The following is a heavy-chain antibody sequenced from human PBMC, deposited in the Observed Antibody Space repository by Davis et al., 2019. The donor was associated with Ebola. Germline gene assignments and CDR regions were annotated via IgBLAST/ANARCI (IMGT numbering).Heavy chain of an antibody. Sequence: GESLKISCSASGFTFSAHTMPWVCHARGKGLEYVSVISSSGKTYYADSVKGRFTISRDNSQNNVYLQMTSLRVEDTAVYYCVKEGTTTIWVDSDNWGQGTLVTVAS. CDR1: GFTFSAHT. J-gene: IGHJ4*02. CDR3: VKEGTTTIWVDSDN. CDR2: ISSSGKT. V-gene: IGHV3-64D*08. D-gene: IGHD1-26*01.